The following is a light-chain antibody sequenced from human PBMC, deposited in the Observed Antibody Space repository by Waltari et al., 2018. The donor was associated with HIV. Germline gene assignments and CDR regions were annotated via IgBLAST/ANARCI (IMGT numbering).Light chain of an antibody. V-gene: IGKV1-9*01. J-gene: IGKJ3*01. CDR2: GTS. CDR3: QRLSSYPL. Sequence: DIQLTQSPSSLSVSVGDRVTITCRASQGIVRYLAWYQRKPGKAPELLVHGTSTLQTGMPSRCGGSRNGTEFTLTISSLQPEDFASYCCQRLSSYPLFGPGTTMDVK. CDR1: QGIVRY.